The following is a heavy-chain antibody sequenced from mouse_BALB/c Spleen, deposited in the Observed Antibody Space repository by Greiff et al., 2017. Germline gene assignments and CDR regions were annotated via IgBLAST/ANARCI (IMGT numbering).Heavy chain of an antibody. CDR1: GFTFSSYA. J-gene: IGHJ4*01. CDR2: ISSGGSYT. Sequence: EVKVVESGGGLVKPGGSLKLSCAASGFTFSSYAMSWVRQSPEKRLEWVAEISSGGSYTYYPDTVTGRFTISRDNAKNTLYLEMSSLRSEDTAMYYCARMITRAMDYWGQGTSVTVSS. CDR3: ARMITRAMDY. V-gene: IGHV5-9-4*01. D-gene: IGHD2-4*01.